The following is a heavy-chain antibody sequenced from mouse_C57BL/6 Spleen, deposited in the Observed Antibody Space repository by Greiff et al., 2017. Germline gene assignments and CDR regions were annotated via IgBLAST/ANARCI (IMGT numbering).Heavy chain of an antibody. CDR1: GYTFTDYN. CDR2: INPNNGGT. J-gene: IGHJ2*01. V-gene: IGHV1-22*01. CDR3: ARDYYGSSRGDY. D-gene: IGHD1-1*01. Sequence: VQLQQSGPELVKPGASVKMSCKASGYTFTDYNMHWVKQSHGKSLEWIGYINPNNGGTSYNQKFKGKATLTVNQSSSTAYMELRSLTSEDSAVYYCARDYYGSSRGDYWGQGTTLTVSS.